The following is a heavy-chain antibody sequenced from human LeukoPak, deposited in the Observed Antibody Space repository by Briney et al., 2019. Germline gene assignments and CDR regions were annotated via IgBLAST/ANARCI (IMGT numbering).Heavy chain of an antibody. D-gene: IGHD3-10*01. CDR1: GFTFSSYS. CDR3: ARDYGSGSYDYYGMDV. V-gene: IGHV3-21*01. J-gene: IGHJ6*04. CDR2: ISSSSSYI. Sequence: GGSLRLSCAASGFTFSSYSMNWVRQAPGKGLEWVSSISSSSSYIYYADSVKGRFTISRDNAKNSLYLQMTSLRAEDTAVYSCARDYGSGSYDYYGMDVWGKGTTVTVSS.